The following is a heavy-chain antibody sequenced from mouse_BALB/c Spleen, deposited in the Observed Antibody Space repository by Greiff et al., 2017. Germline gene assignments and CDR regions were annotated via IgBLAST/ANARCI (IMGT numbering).Heavy chain of an antibody. V-gene: IGHV5-6-5*01. Sequence: EVQGVESGGGLVKPGGSLKLSCAASGFTFSSYAMSWVRQTPEKRLEWVASISSGGSTYYPDSVKGRFTISRDNARNILYLQMSSLRSEDTAMYYCAREGVVGAMDYWGQGTSVTVSS. CDR2: ISSGGST. CDR3: AREGVVGAMDY. D-gene: IGHD1-1*01. CDR1: GFTFSSYA. J-gene: IGHJ4*01.